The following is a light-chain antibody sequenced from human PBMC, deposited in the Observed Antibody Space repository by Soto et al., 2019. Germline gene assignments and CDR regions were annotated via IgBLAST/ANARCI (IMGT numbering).Light chain of an antibody. V-gene: IGKV3-11*01. Sequence: EIVFTQSPATLSLSPGERATLSCRASQSVSSYLVWYQQKPGQAPRLLIYDASNRATGIPARFSGSGSGTDFTLTISSLEPEDFAVYYCQQRSNWPITFGPGTKVDIK. J-gene: IGKJ3*01. CDR1: QSVSSY. CDR2: DAS. CDR3: QQRSNWPIT.